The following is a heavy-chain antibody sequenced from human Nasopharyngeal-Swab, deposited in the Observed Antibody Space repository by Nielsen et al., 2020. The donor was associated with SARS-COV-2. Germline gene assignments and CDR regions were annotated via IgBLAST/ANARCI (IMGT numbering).Heavy chain of an antibody. Sequence: GESLKISCAASGFTFSSYGMHWVRQAPGKGLEWVAVIWYDGSNKYYADSVKGRFTISRDNSKNTLYLQMNSLRAEDTAVYYCARGRYYDILTGYYYFDYWGQGTPVTVSS. V-gene: IGHV3-33*01. J-gene: IGHJ4*02. CDR2: IWYDGSNK. CDR1: GFTFSSYG. CDR3: ARGRYYDILTGYYYFDY. D-gene: IGHD3-9*01.